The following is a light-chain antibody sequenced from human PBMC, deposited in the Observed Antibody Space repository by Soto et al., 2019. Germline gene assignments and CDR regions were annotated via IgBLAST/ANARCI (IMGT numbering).Light chain of an antibody. CDR2: EVS. Sequence: NSSDVGGYNYVSWYQQHQGKAPKLMIYEVSKRTSGVPDRFSGSKSGNTVRLTVSVFQDEDEAVYYSSSVSATLYDFGTGTKVTVL. CDR1: SSDVGGYNY. J-gene: IGLJ1*01. CDR3: SSVSATLYD. V-gene: IGLV2-8*01.